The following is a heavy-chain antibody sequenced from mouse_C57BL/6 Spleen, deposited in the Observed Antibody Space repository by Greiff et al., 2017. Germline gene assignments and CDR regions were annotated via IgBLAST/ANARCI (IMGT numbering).Heavy chain of an antibody. Sequence: EVQLQQSGPGLVKPSQSLSLTCSVTCYSITSRYYWHWIRQFPGNKLVWMGYLSYDGSNNYNTSLKNRISITRDTSKNQFFLKLNSVTTEDPATYYCARRGDSTVVAPAYWGQGTLVTVSA. CDR3: ARRGDSTVVAPAY. CDR2: LSYDGSN. V-gene: IGHV3-6*01. J-gene: IGHJ3*01. CDR1: CYSITSRYY. D-gene: IGHD1-1*01.